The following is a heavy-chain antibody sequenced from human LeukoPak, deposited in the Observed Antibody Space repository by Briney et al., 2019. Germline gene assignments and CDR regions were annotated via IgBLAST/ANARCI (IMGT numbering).Heavy chain of an antibody. CDR2: IYPGDSDT. J-gene: IGHJ1*01. Sequence: NHGESLKISCKSSGYSFTSYWIGWVRQMPVKGLEWMGIIYPGDSDTRYSPSFQGQVTISADKSISTAYLQWSSLKASDTAMYYCAMLFGAEYFQHWGQGTLVTVSS. CDR3: AMLFGAEYFQH. V-gene: IGHV5-51*01. CDR1: GYSFTSYW. D-gene: IGHD2-21*01.